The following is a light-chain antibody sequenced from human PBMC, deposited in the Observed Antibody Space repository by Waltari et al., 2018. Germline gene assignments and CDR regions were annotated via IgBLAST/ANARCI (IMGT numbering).Light chain of an antibody. Sequence: SYELTQTPSVSVSPGQTATITCSGDDLGEKNACWYQQKPGQSPVLVIYQDNKRTSGIPERFAGSNSGNTATLTISGTQATDEADYYCQAWHSNTFVFGTGTKVTVL. V-gene: IGLV3-1*01. CDR3: QAWHSNTFV. CDR2: QDN. CDR1: DLGEKN. J-gene: IGLJ1*01.